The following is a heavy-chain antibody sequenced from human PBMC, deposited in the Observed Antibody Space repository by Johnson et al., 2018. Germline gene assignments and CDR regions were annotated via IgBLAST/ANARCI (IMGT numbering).Heavy chain of an antibody. CDR3: ARAIYSGTYYENAFDI. Sequence: VQLVQSGGGLVQPGGSLRLSCAASGFTFSSYAMSWVRQAPGQGLEWVSALSGSGASTYYADSVKGRFTISRDHSKNTLYLQINSLNDEDTAVYYGARAIYSGTYYENAFDIWGQGTMVTVSS. CDR1: GFTFSSYA. D-gene: IGHD1-26*01. J-gene: IGHJ3*02. CDR2: LSGSGAST. V-gene: IGHV3-23*04.